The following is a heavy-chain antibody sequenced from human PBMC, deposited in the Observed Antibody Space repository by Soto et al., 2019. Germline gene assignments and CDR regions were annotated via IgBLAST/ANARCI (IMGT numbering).Heavy chain of an antibody. Sequence: EVQLVQSAAEVKKPGESLKISCKASGYSFTNYYIGWVRQLPGKGLECMAIIYPGDSRTEYNPSFRGQVTISVDKSINTAYLQWSSLKASDTAMYYCARHCCGGRPYWGQGTLVTVSS. D-gene: IGHD2-15*01. J-gene: IGHJ4*02. CDR2: IYPGDSRT. CDR3: ARHCCGGRPY. V-gene: IGHV5-51*01. CDR1: GYSFTNYY.